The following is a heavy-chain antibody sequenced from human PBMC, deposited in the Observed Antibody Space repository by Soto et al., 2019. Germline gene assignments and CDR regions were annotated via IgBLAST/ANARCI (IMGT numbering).Heavy chain of an antibody. J-gene: IGHJ4*02. CDR2: INSDGSST. V-gene: IGHV3-74*01. CDR1: GFTFSSYW. D-gene: IGHD6-19*01. Sequence: GGSLRLSCAASGFTFSSYWMHWVRQAPGKGLVWVSRINSDGSSTSYADSVKGRFTISRDNAKNTLYLQMNSLRAEDTAVYYCASFVAGTDFDYWGQGTLVTVSS. CDR3: ASFVAGTDFDY.